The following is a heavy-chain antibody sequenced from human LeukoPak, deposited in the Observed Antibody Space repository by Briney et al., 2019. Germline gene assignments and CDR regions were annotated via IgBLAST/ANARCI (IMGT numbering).Heavy chain of an antibody. Sequence: GGSLRLSCEASGFTFSDYWVTWVRQAPGKGMEFVANIKQDGSEKNHADSVKGRFTISRDNARNSLYLQMNSLRAEDTAVYYCVRDNWDAYFDYWGQGNLVTVPS. J-gene: IGHJ4*02. CDR3: VRDNWDAYFDY. V-gene: IGHV3-7*05. CDR2: IKQDGSEK. D-gene: IGHD3-16*01. CDR1: GFTFSDYW.